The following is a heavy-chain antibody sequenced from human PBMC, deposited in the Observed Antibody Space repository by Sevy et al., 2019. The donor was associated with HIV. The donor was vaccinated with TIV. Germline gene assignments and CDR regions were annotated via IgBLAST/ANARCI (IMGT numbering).Heavy chain of an antibody. Sequence: GGSLRLSCAASEFTFSSYAMSWVRQAPGKGLVWVSGISDSGGSTYYADSVKGRFTISRDNSKNTLYLQMNSLRAEDTAVYYCAKDTCSSTSCYYQDAFDIWGQGTMVTVSS. D-gene: IGHD2-2*01. V-gene: IGHV3-23*01. CDR1: EFTFSSYA. CDR3: AKDTCSSTSCYYQDAFDI. CDR2: ISDSGGST. J-gene: IGHJ3*02.